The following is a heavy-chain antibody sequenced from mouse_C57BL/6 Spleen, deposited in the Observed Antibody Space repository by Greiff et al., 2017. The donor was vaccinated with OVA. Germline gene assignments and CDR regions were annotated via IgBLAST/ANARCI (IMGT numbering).Heavy chain of an antibody. J-gene: IGHJ4*01. CDR3: ARGGYGSSYEGYYAMDY. D-gene: IGHD1-1*01. Sequence: EVMLVESGGGLVKPGGSLKLSCAASGFTFSDYGMHWVRQAPEKGLEWVAYISSGSSTIYYADTVKGRFTISRDNAKNTLFLQMTSLRSEDTAMYYCARGGYGSSYEGYYAMDYWGQGTSVTVSS. CDR1: GFTFSDYG. V-gene: IGHV5-17*01. CDR2: ISSGSSTI.